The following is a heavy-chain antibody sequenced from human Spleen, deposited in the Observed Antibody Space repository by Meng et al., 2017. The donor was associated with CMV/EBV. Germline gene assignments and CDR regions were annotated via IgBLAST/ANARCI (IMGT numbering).Heavy chain of an antibody. D-gene: IGHD5-24*01. CDR3: ARGRGRWLKLSTPYFDY. V-gene: IGHV4-34*01. CDR2: LNHSGST. Sequence: SETLSLTCAVYGGSFSGYYWSWIRQPPGKGLEWIGELNHSGSTNYNPSLKSRVTISVDTSKNQFSLKLSSVTAADTAVYYCARGRGRWLKLSTPYFDYWGQGTLVTVSS. J-gene: IGHJ4*02. CDR1: GGSFSGYY.